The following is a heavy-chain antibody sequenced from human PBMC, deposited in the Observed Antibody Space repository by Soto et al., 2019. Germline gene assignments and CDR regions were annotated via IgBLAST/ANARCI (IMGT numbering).Heavy chain of an antibody. Sequence: ASVKVSCKASQYTFTNYCVHWVRQAPGQGLEWMGVINPSGGNSKCAQKFQGRVTMATDTSTSTAYMEVRSLRSDDTAVYYCARDSRYGNYGAPFDYWGQGALVTVPS. CDR3: ARDSRYGNYGAPFDY. J-gene: IGHJ4*02. CDR1: QYTFTNYC. CDR2: INPSGGNS. D-gene: IGHD1-7*01. V-gene: IGHV1-46*01.